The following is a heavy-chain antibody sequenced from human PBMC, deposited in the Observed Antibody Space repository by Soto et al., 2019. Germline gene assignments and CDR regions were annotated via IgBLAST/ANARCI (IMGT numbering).Heavy chain of an antibody. J-gene: IGHJ4*02. D-gene: IGHD6-13*01. Sequence: GCLRLSCAASGFTFSRYAMSWVRQAPGKGLEWVSAISGSGGSTYYADSVKGRFTISRDNSKNTLYLQMNSLRAVDTAVYYCAKGGVAAPRGIAAVFFEYWGQGTLGTAS. CDR1: GFTFSRYA. CDR2: ISGSGGST. CDR3: AKGGVAAPRGIAAVFFEY. V-gene: IGHV3-23*01.